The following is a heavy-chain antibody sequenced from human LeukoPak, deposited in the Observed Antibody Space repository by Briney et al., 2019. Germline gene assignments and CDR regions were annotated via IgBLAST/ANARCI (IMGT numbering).Heavy chain of an antibody. CDR3: ARGGRGGWYYDSSGSFNYFDY. CDR2: ISAYNGNT. D-gene: IGHD3-22*01. J-gene: IGHJ4*02. V-gene: IGHV1-18*01. CDR1: GYTFTSYG. Sequence: GASVKVSCKASGYTFTSYGISWVRQAPGQGLEWRGWISAYNGNTNYAQKLQGRVTMTTDTSTSTAYMELRSLRSDDTAVYYCARGGRGGWYYDSSGSFNYFDYWGQGTLVTVSS.